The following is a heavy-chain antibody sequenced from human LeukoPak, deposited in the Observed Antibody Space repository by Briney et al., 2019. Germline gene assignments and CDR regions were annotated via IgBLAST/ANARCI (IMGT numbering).Heavy chain of an antibody. CDR1: GGSISSSSYY. Sequence: SETLSLTCTVSGGSISSSSYYWGWIRQPPGKGLEWIGSIYYSGSTYYNPSLKSRVTISVDTSKNQFSLKLSSVTAADTAVYYCARGKWEQGAFDIWGQGTMVTVSS. D-gene: IGHD1-26*01. V-gene: IGHV4-39*07. J-gene: IGHJ3*02. CDR2: IYYSGST. CDR3: ARGKWEQGAFDI.